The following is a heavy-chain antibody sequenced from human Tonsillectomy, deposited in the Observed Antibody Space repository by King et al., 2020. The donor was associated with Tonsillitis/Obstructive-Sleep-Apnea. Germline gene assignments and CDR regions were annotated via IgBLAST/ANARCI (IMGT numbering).Heavy chain of an antibody. J-gene: IGHJ4*02. V-gene: IGHV3-30*01. Sequence: QMQLVQSGGGVVQPGRSLRLSCAASGFTFSNYAIHWVRQAPVKGLEWVAVISSDGSDKYIADSVRGRFAVSRDNSKNTMYLQMNSLRDEDTAVYYCARVRGYWDSTSCYAHGYWGQGTLVNVSS. CDR3: ARVRGYWDSTSCYAHGY. CDR1: GFTFSNYA. CDR2: ISSDGSDK. D-gene: IGHD2-2*01.